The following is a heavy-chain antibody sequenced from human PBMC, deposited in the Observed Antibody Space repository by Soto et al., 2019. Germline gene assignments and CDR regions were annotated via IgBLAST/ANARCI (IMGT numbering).Heavy chain of an antibody. V-gene: IGHV4-34*01. CDR2: INHSGST. J-gene: IGHJ6*02. CDR3: ARVSYSGWYDYYYYYGMDV. CDR1: GGSFSGYY. Sequence: SETLSLTCAVYGGSFSGYYWSWIRQPPGKGLEWIGEINHSGSTNYNPSLKSRVTISVDTSKNQFSLKLSSVTAADTAVYCCARVSYSGWYDYYYYYGMDVWGQGTTVTVS. D-gene: IGHD6-19*01.